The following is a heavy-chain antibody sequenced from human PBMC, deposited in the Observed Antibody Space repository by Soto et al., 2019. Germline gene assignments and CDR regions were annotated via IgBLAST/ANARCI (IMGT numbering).Heavy chain of an antibody. Sequence: SETLSLTCSVSGDSLKNHYWAWIRHSPGKGLEWIGNIYDSGSTNYSPALKSRVSMSVDTSKNLFSLKMNSVTAADTAVDYCARSSMVTVDYFDFWGQGTVVTV. D-gene: IGHD5-18*01. CDR2: IYDSGST. J-gene: IGHJ4*02. V-gene: IGHV4-59*11. CDR1: GDSLKNHY. CDR3: ARSSMVTVDYFDF.